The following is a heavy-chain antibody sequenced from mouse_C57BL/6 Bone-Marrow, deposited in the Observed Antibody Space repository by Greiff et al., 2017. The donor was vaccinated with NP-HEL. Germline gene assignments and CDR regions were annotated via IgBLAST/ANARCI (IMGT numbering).Heavy chain of an antibody. CDR1: GFTFSSYG. D-gene: IGHD4-1*01. CDR2: ISSGGSYT. CDR3: ARHGILSLYAMDY. Sequence: DVMLVESGGDLVKPGGSLKLSCAASGFTFSSYGMSWVRQTPDKRLEWVATISSGGSYTYYPDSVKGRFTISRDNAKNTLYLQMSSLKSEDTAMYYCARHGILSLYAMDYWGQGTSVTVSS. V-gene: IGHV5-6*02. J-gene: IGHJ4*01.